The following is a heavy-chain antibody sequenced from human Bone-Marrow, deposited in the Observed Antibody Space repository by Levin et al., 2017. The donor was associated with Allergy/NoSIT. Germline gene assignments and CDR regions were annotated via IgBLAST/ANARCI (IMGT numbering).Heavy chain of an antibody. Sequence: GESLKISCKGSGYNFINYWIAWVRQMPGKGLEWMGTIFPGDSDTRYSPSFQGQVIISADKSITTAYLQWSSLKASDTAVYYCARRNRYKSGSYPDYWGQGTRVTVSS. CDR3: ARRNRYKSGSYPDY. CDR1: GYNFINYW. V-gene: IGHV5-51*01. D-gene: IGHD6-19*01. J-gene: IGHJ4*02. CDR2: IFPGDSDT.